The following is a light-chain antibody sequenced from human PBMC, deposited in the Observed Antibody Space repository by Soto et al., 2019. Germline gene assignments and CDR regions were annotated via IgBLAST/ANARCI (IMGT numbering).Light chain of an antibody. CDR1: QSVSSN. Sequence: EIVMTQSASTLSGSPGERATLSWRASQSVSSNLAWYQQKTGQAPRLLIYGASTRATGIPARFSGSGYGTEFNLTISSLQSEDFAVYYCQQYNNWSITFGQGTRLEIK. V-gene: IGKV3-15*01. CDR2: GAS. CDR3: QQYNNWSIT. J-gene: IGKJ5*01.